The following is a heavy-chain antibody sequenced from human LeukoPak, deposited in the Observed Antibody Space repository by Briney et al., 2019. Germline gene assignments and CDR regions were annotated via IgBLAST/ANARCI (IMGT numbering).Heavy chain of an antibody. CDR1: GYIFTGYY. J-gene: IGHJ4*02. D-gene: IGHD6-19*01. V-gene: IGHV1-2*02. CDR3: ARTERIAVAGTSDY. CDR2: INPNSGGT. Sequence: ASVKVSCKASGYIFTGYYMHWVRQAPGQGLEWMGWINPNSGGTNYAQKFQGRVTMTRDTSISTAYMELSRLRSDDTAVYYCARTERIAVAGTSDYWGQGTLVTVSS.